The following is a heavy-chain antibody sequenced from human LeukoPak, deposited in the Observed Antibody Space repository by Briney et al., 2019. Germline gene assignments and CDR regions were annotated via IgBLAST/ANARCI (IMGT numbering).Heavy chain of an antibody. J-gene: IGHJ4*02. V-gene: IGHV4-39*07. CDR2: IYYSGST. D-gene: IGHD5-18*01. Sequence: SETLSLTWTVSGGSISSSSYYWGWIREPPGKGLVWIGSIYYSGSTYYNPSLKSRVTISVDTSKNQFSLKLSSVTAADTAVYYCARDGDTAMGTFDYWGQGTLVTVSS. CDR1: GGSISSSSYY. CDR3: ARDGDTAMGTFDY.